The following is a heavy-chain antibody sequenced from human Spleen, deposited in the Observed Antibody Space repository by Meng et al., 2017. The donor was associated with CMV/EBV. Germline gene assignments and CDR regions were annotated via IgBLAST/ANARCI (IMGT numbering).Heavy chain of an antibody. J-gene: IGHJ5*02. CDR1: GYTFTGYY. D-gene: IGHD6-13*01. CDR2: ISANSGGT. V-gene: IGHV1-2*02. Sequence: KASGYTFTGYYMHWVRQAPGQGLEWMGWISANSGGTNYAQNFQGRVTMTGDTSISTVYMELSRLRSDDTAVYYCATVAAAGTWWFDPWGQGTLVTVSS. CDR3: ATVAAAGTWWFDP.